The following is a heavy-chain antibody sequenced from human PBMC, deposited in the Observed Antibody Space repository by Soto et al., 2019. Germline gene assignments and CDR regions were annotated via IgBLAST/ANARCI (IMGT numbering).Heavy chain of an antibody. Sequence: EVQLLESGGGLVQPGGSLRLSCAASGFTFSSYAMSWVRQAPGKGLEWVSAISGSGGSTYYADSVKGRFTISRDNSKNTLYLQMNSLRAEDTAVYYCAKPARYYDFWSGSSENWFDPWGQGTLVTVSS. D-gene: IGHD3-3*01. CDR3: AKPARYYDFWSGSSENWFDP. V-gene: IGHV3-23*01. J-gene: IGHJ5*02. CDR1: GFTFSSYA. CDR2: ISGSGGST.